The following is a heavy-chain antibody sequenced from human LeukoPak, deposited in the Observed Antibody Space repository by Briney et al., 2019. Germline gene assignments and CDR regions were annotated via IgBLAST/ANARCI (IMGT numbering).Heavy chain of an antibody. CDR3: ARDRFDSYGSGVVYYYYYMDV. J-gene: IGHJ6*03. D-gene: IGHD3-10*01. CDR1: GGSFSGYY. Sequence: SETLSLTCAVYGGSFSGYYWSWIRQPPGKGLEWIGEINHSGSTKYNPSLKSRVTISVDTSKNQFSLKLSSVTAADTAVYYCARDRFDSYGSGVVYYYYYMDVWGKGTTVTISS. V-gene: IGHV4-34*01. CDR2: INHSGST.